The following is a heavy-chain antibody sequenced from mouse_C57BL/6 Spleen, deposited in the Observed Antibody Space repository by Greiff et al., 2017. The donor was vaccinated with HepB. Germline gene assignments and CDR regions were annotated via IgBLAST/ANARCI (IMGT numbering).Heavy chain of an antibody. Sequence: EVMLVESGGGLVKPGGSLKLSCAASGFTFSDYGMHWVRQAPEKGLEWVACISSGSSTIYYADTVKGRFTISRDNAKNTLFLQMTSLRSEDTAMYYCARRYYGSSPFDYWGQGTTLTVSS. J-gene: IGHJ2*01. CDR2: ISSGSSTI. D-gene: IGHD1-1*01. CDR1: GFTFSDYG. CDR3: ARRYYGSSPFDY. V-gene: IGHV5-17*01.